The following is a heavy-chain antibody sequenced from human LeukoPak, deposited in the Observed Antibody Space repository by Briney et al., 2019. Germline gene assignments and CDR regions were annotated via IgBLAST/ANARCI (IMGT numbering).Heavy chain of an antibody. CDR1: GFTFDDYA. CDR3: AKDYDNRGGGGRAPGRLDY. Sequence: GGSLRLSCAASGFTFDDYAMHWVRQAPGKGLEWVSLISWDGGSTYYADSVKGRFTISRDNSKNSLYLQMNSLRAEDTALYYCAKDYDNRGGGGRAPGRLDYWGQGTLVTVSS. D-gene: IGHD1-14*01. V-gene: IGHV3-43D*03. CDR2: ISWDGGST. J-gene: IGHJ4*02.